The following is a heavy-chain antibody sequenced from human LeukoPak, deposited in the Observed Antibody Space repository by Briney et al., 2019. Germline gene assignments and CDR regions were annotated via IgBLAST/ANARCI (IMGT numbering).Heavy chain of an antibody. Sequence: PGGSLRLSCAASGFTFSTSGIHWVRQAPGKGLEWVAFTRYDGTNKYYADSVKGRFTISRDNSKNTLCLQMNSLTPEDTAMYYCAKEYSSGHFYFDYWGQGTLVTVSS. V-gene: IGHV3-30*02. CDR3: AKEYSSGHFYFDY. J-gene: IGHJ4*02. CDR2: TRYDGTNK. CDR1: GFTFSTSG. D-gene: IGHD6-19*01.